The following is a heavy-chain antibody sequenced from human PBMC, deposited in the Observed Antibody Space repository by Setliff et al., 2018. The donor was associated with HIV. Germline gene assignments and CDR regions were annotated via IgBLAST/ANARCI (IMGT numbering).Heavy chain of an antibody. V-gene: IGHV3-74*03. CDR3: ARDGGSGTPFDY. Sequence: PGGSLRLSCAGSGFTFSNYWIHWVRQVPGKGLAWVSRISNDNIPSSDRSITAYADSVKGRFTISRDNAKNTVYLQMNSLRAEDTAVYFCARDGGSGTPFDYWGQGTQVTVSS. D-gene: IGHD3-16*01. CDR2: ISNDNIPSSDRSIT. CDR1: GFTFSNYW. J-gene: IGHJ4*02.